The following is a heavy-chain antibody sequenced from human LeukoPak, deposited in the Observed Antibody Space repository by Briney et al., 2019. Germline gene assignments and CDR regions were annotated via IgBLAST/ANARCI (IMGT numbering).Heavy chain of an antibody. CDR2: IIPIFGTA. J-gene: IGHJ5*02. Sequence: ASVKVSCKASGGTFSSYAISWVRQAPGQGLEWMGGIIPIFGTANYAQKFQSRVTVTTDESTSTAYMELSSLRSEDTAVYYCASSGPTGTTKEVFFDPWGQGTLVTVSS. CDR1: GGTFSSYA. D-gene: IGHD1-7*01. V-gene: IGHV1-69*05. CDR3: ASSGPTGTTKEVFFDP.